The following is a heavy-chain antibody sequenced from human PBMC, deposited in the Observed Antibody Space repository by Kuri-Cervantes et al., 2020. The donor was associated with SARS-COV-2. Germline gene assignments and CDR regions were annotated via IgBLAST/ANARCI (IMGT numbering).Heavy chain of an antibody. CDR1: GYSFTGYY. D-gene: IGHD4-17*01. Sequence: ASVKVSCKASGYSFTGYYMYWVRQAPGQGLECMGWINPNSGGTNYAQKFQGRVTMTRDTSISTACKELSSLRSEDTAVYYCARTSSLYGDYVAYYYYGMDVWGQGTTVTVSS. CDR3: ARTSSLYGDYVAYYYYGMDV. CDR2: INPNSGGT. V-gene: IGHV1-2*02. J-gene: IGHJ6*02.